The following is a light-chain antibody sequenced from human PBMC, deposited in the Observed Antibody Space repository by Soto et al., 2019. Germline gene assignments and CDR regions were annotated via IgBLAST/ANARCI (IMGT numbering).Light chain of an antibody. CDR2: STS. Sequence: MVLTQSPATLSLSPGQRASLSCRASQTISGSFFAWYQQKPGQAPRLLIYSTSTRATGVADRFSGNGSETDFTLTISRLDPEDFALYFCRHYSSSPSTFGGGTRLDIK. CDR1: QTISGSF. J-gene: IGKJ4*01. CDR3: RHYSSSPST. V-gene: IGKV3-20*01.